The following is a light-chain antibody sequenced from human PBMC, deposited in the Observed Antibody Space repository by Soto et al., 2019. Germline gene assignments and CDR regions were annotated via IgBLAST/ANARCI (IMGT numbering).Light chain of an antibody. CDR1: QSVSSNY. V-gene: IGKV3-20*01. CDR2: GAS. J-gene: IGKJ2*01. CDR3: QQYGSSPPFT. Sequence: ELALTQSPATLSLSPFLRATLSCRARQSVSSNYLAWYQQKPGQAPRLLIYGASNRATGIPDRFSGSGSGTGFTLTISRLEPEDFAVYFCQQYGSSPPFTFGQGTKVDIK.